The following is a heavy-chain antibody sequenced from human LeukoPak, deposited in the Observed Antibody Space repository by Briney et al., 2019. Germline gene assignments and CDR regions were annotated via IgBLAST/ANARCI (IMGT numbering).Heavy chain of an antibody. J-gene: IGHJ6*02. CDR3: ARAYSSRYYYGMDV. CDR2: ISSNGGST. CDR1: GFTFSSYA. D-gene: IGHD6-13*01. Sequence: GESLRLSCAASGFTFSSYAMHWVRQAPGKGLEYVSAISSNGGSTYYANSVKGRFTISRDNSKNTLYLQMGSLRAEDMAVYYCARAYSSRYYYGMDVWGQGTTVTVSS. V-gene: IGHV3-64*01.